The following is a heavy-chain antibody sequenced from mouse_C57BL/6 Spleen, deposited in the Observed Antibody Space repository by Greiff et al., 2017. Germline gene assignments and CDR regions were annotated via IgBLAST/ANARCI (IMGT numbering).Heavy chain of an antibody. V-gene: IGHV1-69*01. CDR2: IDPSDSYS. J-gene: IGHJ2*01. Sequence: VKLQQPGAELVMPGASVKLSCKASGYTFTSYWMHWVKQRPGQGLEWIGEIDPSDSYSNYNPKFKGKSTLTGDKSSSTAYMQLSSLTSEDSAVYYWARGGGAGHFDYWGQGTTLTVSS. CDR3: ARGGGAGHFDY. CDR1: GYTFTSYW.